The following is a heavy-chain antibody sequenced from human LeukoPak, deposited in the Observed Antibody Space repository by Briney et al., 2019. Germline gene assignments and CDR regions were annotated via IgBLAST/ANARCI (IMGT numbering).Heavy chain of an antibody. D-gene: IGHD2-2*01. CDR3: ARGRYCSSTNSCYFDY. V-gene: IGHV1-46*01. J-gene: IGHJ4*02. Sequence: ASVKVSCKASVYTFTSYYMQWVRQAPGQGLEWMGIVSPSGTTTSYAQRFQGRVTMTRDTSTSTLYMELSSLRSEDTAVYYCARGRYCSSTNSCYFDYWGQGTLVTVSS. CDR1: VYTFTSYY. CDR2: VSPSGTTT.